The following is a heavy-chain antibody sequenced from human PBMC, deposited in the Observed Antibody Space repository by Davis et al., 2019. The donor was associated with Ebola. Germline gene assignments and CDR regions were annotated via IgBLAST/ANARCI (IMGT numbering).Heavy chain of an antibody. V-gene: IGHV3-74*01. J-gene: IGHJ4*02. CDR1: GFTFSSYW. CDR2: INSDGSST. CDR3: ARVQYSSGWYDY. D-gene: IGHD6-19*01. Sequence: GESLKISCAASGFTFSSYWMHWVRQAPGKGLVWVSRINSDGSSTSYADSVKGRFTISRDNSKNTLYLQMNSLRAEDTAVYYCARVQYSSGWYDYWGQGTLVTVSS.